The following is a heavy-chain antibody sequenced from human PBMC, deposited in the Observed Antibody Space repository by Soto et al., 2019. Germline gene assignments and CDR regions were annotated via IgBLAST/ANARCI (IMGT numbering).Heavy chain of an antibody. CDR3: ARVRGSDNITMVRGVPTPRDDAFDI. Sequence: QVQLVQSGAEVKKPGASVKVSCKASGYTFTSYAMHWVRQAPGQRLEWMGWINAGNGNTKYSQKFQGRVTITRDTSASTAYMELSSLRSEDTAVYYCARVRGSDNITMVRGVPTPRDDAFDIWGQGTMVTVSS. V-gene: IGHV1-3*01. CDR2: INAGNGNT. D-gene: IGHD3-10*01. J-gene: IGHJ3*02. CDR1: GYTFTSYA.